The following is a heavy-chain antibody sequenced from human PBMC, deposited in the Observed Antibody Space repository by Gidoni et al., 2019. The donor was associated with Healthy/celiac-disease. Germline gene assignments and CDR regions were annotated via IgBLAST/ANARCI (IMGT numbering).Heavy chain of an antibody. CDR3: TRDRNVFPDGMDV. Sequence: EVQLVESGGGLVKPGRSLRLSCTASGFTFGAYAMSWFRQAPGKGLEWVGFIRSKAYGGTTEYAASVKGRFTISRDDSKSIAYLQMNSLKTEDTAVYYCTRDRNVFPDGMDVWGQGTTVTVSS. CDR2: IRSKAYGGTT. J-gene: IGHJ6*02. V-gene: IGHV3-49*05. CDR1: GFTFGAYA. D-gene: IGHD3-10*02.